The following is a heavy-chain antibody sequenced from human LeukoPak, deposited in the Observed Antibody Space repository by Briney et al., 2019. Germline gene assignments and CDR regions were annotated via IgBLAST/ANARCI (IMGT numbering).Heavy chain of an antibody. CDR1: GFTFSSYA. Sequence: GGSLRLSCAASGFTFSSYAMHWVRQAPGKGLEWVAVISYDGSNKYYADSVKGRFTISRDNSKNTLYLQINSLRAEDTAVYYCAKGDSGYDLYHFDHWGQGTLVTVSS. CDR2: ISYDGSNK. V-gene: IGHV3-30-3*01. J-gene: IGHJ4*02. D-gene: IGHD5-12*01. CDR3: AKGDSGYDLYHFDH.